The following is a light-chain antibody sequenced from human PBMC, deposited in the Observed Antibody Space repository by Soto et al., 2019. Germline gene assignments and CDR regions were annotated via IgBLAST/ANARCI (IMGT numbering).Light chain of an antibody. V-gene: IGKV1-27*01. CDR2: SAS. J-gene: IGKJ4*01. CDR3: QSYNSVSPA. CDR1: EDISNY. Sequence: QMTQSPSSLSASVGDRVTITCRASEDISNYIAWYQQKSGKVPYLLVYSASTLQSGVLSRFIGSGSGTDFTLTISTLQPEDVATYYWQSYNSVSPAFGGGTKVEL.